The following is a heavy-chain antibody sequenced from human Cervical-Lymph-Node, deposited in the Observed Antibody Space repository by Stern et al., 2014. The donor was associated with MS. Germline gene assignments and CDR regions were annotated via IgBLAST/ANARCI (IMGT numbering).Heavy chain of an antibody. Sequence: QITLKESGPTLVKPTQTLTLTCTFSGFSLSTSEVRVGWIRQPPGKALEWLAIIYWDDDKRYSPSLESRLTITKDTSKNQVVLTMTNMDPVDTGTYYCAHRRGGAGGARGAFGHWGQGTLVTVSS. CDR3: AHRRGGAGGARGAFGH. J-gene: IGHJ4*02. CDR1: GFSLSTSEVR. CDR2: IYWDDDK. D-gene: IGHD1-26*01. V-gene: IGHV2-5*02.